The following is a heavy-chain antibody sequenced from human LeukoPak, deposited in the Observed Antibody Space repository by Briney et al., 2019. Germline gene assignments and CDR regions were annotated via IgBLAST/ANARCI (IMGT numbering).Heavy chain of an antibody. CDR3: ARVSSGYGYSDY. J-gene: IGHJ4*02. Sequence: SVKVSCKASGGTFSSYAISWVRQAPGQGLEWMGRIIPILGIANYAQKFQGRVTITADKSTSTAYMELSSLRSEDTAVYYCARVSSGYGYSDYWGQGTLVTVSS. D-gene: IGHD5-12*01. CDR1: GGTFSSYA. V-gene: IGHV1-69*04. CDR2: IIPILGIA.